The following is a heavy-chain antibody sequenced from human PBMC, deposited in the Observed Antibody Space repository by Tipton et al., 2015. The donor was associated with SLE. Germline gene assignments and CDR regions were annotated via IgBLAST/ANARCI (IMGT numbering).Heavy chain of an antibody. J-gene: IGHJ4*02. V-gene: IGHV3-11*04. CDR1: RFTFSDYQ. Sequence: GSLRLSCAASRFTFSDYQMSWMRQTPGKGLEWISDISSSGSTIHYSDSVKGRFTISRDNAKSLLYLQMNSLRVEDTALYYCVRQAGTHWGQGTLVTVSS. CDR3: VRQAGTH. CDR2: ISSSGSTI.